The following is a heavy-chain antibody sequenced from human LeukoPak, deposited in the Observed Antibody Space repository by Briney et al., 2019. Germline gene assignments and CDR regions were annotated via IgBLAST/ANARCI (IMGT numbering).Heavy chain of an antibody. V-gene: IGHV6-1*01. J-gene: IGHJ3*02. CDR3: AREVAGEDAFDI. CDR2: THYRSKWYN. D-gene: IGHD6-19*01. Sequence: SQTLSLTCAISGDSVSSNIAAWNWIRQSPSRGLEWLGRTHYRSKWYNDSAVSVKSRISINPDTSKNQFSLQLTSVSPEDTAVYYCAREVAGEDAFDIWGQGTMVTVSS. CDR1: GDSVSSNIAA.